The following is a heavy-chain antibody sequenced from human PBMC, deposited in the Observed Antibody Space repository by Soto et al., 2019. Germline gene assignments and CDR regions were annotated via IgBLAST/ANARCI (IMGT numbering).Heavy chain of an antibody. CDR1: GYTFISYS. Sequence: ASVKVSGKASGYTFISYSMHWVRQAPGQRLEWMGCINYVNGNTKYSQKFQGRVTITRDVSANTAYMELSSLRSEDTAVYYCARDGTLWWYIAARDPFDXWGKGTMVTIS. D-gene: IGHD2-15*01. V-gene: IGHV1-3*01. CDR3: ARDGTLWWYIAARDPFDX. J-gene: IGHJ3*02. CDR2: INYVNGNT.